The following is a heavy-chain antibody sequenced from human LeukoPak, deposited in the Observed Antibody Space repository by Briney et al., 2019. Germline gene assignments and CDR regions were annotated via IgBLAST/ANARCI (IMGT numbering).Heavy chain of an antibody. Sequence: VPVNVTSYATAYTITSYATHCVPQAPGQRLDWMGWITAGNGNTKYSQNFQGRVTFISNTSATTAFMELSSLRSEDAAVYYCARDSGSGNNDYWGQGTLVTVFS. J-gene: IGHJ4*02. CDR2: ITAGNGNT. V-gene: IGHV1-3*01. CDR3: ARDSGSGNNDY. D-gene: IGHD1-26*01. CDR1: AYTITSYA.